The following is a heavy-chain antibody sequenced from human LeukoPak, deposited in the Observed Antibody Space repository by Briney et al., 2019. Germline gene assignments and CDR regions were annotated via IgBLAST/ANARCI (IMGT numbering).Heavy chain of an antibody. D-gene: IGHD2-15*01. CDR1: GFTFTSSA. CDR2: IVVGSGNT. J-gene: IGHJ6*02. V-gene: IGHV1-58*02. CDR3: AAGVRGYCSGGSCYEYYYYGMDV. Sequence: SVKVSCKASGFTFTSSAMQWVRQARGQRLEWIGWIVVGSGNTNYAQKFQERVTITRVMSTSTAYMELSSLRSEDTAVYYCAAGVRGYCSGGSCYEYYYYGMDVWGQGTTVTVSS.